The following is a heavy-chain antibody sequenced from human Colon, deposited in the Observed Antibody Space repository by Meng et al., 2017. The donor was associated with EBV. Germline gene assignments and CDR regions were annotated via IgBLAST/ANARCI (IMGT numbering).Heavy chain of an antibody. J-gene: IGHJ4*02. CDR1: GFTFRSYD. V-gene: IGHV3-30-3*01. Sequence: VQLVESGGGVAQPGRSLRLSCVASGFTFRSYDRHWVRQAPGKGPEWVAVISTDGNNKDYVDSVRGRFTISRDNSKNTVHLQMDSLRPEDTAVYYCARDRGGFWGQGTLVTVSS. D-gene: IGHD3-10*01. CDR3: ARDRGGF. CDR2: ISTDGNNK.